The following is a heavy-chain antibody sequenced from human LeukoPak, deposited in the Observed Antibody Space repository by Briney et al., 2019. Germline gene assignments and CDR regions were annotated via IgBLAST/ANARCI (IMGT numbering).Heavy chain of an antibody. CDR3: DRGGYIVNFFVL. Sequence: PSETLSLTSTDSGASISSGDSYWSWIRQPPGKGLEWIGYIYHTGSIYYNPSLRSRVSTSLDTSKNQFSLNLSSVTAADTAVYYCDRGGYIVNFFVLGGQGILVTVSS. CDR1: GASISSGDSY. V-gene: IGHV4-30-4*01. J-gene: IGHJ4*02. D-gene: IGHD5-12*01. CDR2: IYHTGSI.